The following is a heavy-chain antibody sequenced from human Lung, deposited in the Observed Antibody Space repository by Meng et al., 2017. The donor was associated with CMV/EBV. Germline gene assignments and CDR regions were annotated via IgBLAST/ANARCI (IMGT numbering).Heavy chain of an antibody. CDR2: INHSGNT. CDR3: ATTRKVAAAGYDY. D-gene: IGHD6-13*01. J-gene: IGHJ4*02. CDR1: CEFFSDYY. Sequence: WAVCCEFFSDYYSGWIRQPPGKGLGLIGEINHSGNTNYHPSLQSRVTISVDTAKNQVSLKLSSVTAADTAVYFCATTRKVAAAGYDYWGQGTLVTVSS. V-gene: IGHV4-34*01.